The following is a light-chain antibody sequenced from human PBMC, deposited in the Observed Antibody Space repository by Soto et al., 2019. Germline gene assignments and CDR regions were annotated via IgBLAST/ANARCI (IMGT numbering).Light chain of an antibody. CDR2: DVT. J-gene: IGLJ1*01. V-gene: IGLV2-14*01. Sequence: ALTHPASVSGAPVQSITISCTGTSSDVGGYIYVSWYQQHPGKAPKLMIYDVTSRPSGVSYRFSGSKSGNTASLTISGLQAEDEADYYCSSYTTSSSYVFGTGTKVTVL. CDR3: SSYTTSSSYV. CDR1: SSDVGGYIY.